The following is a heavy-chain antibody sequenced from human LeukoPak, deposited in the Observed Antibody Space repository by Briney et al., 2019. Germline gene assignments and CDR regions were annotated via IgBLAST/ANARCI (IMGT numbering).Heavy chain of an antibody. CDR3: ARTLVGATGFDY. CDR1: GFTFNNYP. D-gene: IGHD1-26*01. V-gene: IGHV3-21*01. J-gene: IGHJ4*02. Sequence: GGSLRLSCAASGFTFNNYPMNWVRQAPGKGLEWVSFISSSGSSTYYSHSLKGRFTISRDNAKNSLYPQMNSLRAEDTAVYYCARTLVGATGFDYWGQGALVTVSS. CDR2: ISSSGSST.